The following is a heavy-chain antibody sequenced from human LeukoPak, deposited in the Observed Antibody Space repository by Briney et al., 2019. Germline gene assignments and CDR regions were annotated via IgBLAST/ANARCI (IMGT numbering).Heavy chain of an antibody. CDR1: GFTFSNCG. D-gene: IGHD3-10*01. CDR3: AKEHREKSSREYDF. J-gene: IGHJ4*02. V-gene: IGHV3-30*18. Sequence: GGSLRLSCVASGFTFSNCGMQWVRQAPGKGLEWVAVISHDGTVQYYADSVKGRFTISRDTSKSSLYLQMNSLRPEDTAVYFCAKEHREKSSREYDFWGQGTLVTVSS. CDR2: ISHDGTVQ.